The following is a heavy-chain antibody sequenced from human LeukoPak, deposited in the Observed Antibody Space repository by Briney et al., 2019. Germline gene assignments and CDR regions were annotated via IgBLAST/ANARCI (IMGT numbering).Heavy chain of an antibody. J-gene: IGHJ4*02. Sequence: GGSLRLSCAASGFTFNNAWMSWVRQAPGKGLEWVAFIRYDGSNKYYADSVKGRFTISRDNAKNSLYLQMNSLRAEDTALYYCAGYLLYDSSGYYYELGKGFAYWGQGTLVTVSS. CDR3: AGYLLYDSSGYYYELGKGFAY. CDR1: GFTFNNAW. CDR2: IRYDGSNK. D-gene: IGHD3-22*01. V-gene: IGHV3-30*02.